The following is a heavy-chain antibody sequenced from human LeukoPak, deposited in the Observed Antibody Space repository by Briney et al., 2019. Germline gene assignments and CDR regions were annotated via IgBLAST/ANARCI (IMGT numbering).Heavy chain of an antibody. J-gene: IGHJ4*02. CDR3: AKDRTQLVGDEFDY. D-gene: IGHD2-15*01. Sequence: GGSLRLSCAASGFTFSSYSMNWVRQAPGKGLEWVSSISSSSSYIYYADSVKGRFTISRDNAKNSLYLQMNSLRAEDTAVYYCAKDRTQLVGDEFDYWGQGTLVTVSS. CDR1: GFTFSSYS. CDR2: ISSSSSYI. V-gene: IGHV3-21*01.